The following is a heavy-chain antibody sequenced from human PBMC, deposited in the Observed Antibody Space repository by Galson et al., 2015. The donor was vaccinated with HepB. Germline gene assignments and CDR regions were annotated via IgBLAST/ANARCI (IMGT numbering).Heavy chain of an antibody. Sequence: SVKVSCKASGYNFISYGFNWMRQAPGQGLEWIGWINTYNDDREYAQKFQDRVTLTTDTSTGTAYMELRSLRSDDTAVYYCARDGRSGNSGLNWFDPWGQGTLVPVAS. CDR3: ARDGRSGNSGLNWFDP. CDR1: GYNFISYG. J-gene: IGHJ5*02. D-gene: IGHD3-3*01. V-gene: IGHV1-18*04. CDR2: INTYNDDR.